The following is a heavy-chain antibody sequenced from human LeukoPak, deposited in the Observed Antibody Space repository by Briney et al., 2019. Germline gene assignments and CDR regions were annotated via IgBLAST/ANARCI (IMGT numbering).Heavy chain of an antibody. CDR3: ARHVSSSSGIYYYYMDV. V-gene: IGHV5-51*01. CDR1: GYIFTSYW. CDR2: IYPGESDT. D-gene: IGHD6-6*01. J-gene: IGHJ6*03. Sequence: RGGSLEISWQGSGYIFTSYWSGGVGQLPGRDREGMGIIYPGESDTRYSPSFQGQVTISADKSLSTAYLQWSSLKASDTAMYYCARHVSSSSGIYYYYMDVWGKGTTVTVSS.